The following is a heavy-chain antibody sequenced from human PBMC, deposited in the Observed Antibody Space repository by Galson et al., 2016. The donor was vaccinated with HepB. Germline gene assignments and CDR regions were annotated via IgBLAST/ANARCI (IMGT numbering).Heavy chain of an antibody. J-gene: IGHJ4*02. V-gene: IGHV3-7*03. Sequence: SLRLSCAASGFTFSNYWTSWVRQAPGKGLEWVANIKQAGSEHYYVDSLKGRFTISRDNAKNSLYLQINSLTVEETAMYYCARDGPRRRGLDYWGQGTLVTVSS. CDR2: IKQAGSEH. CDR3: ARDGPRRRGLDY. CDR1: GFTFSNYW.